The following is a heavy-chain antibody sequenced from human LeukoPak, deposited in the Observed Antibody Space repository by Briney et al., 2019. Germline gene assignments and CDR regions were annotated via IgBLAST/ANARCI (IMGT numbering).Heavy chain of an antibody. CDR1: GGSFSGYY. V-gene: IGHV4-34*01. CDR3: ARVSSGSSADY. D-gene: IGHD6-19*01. Sequence: SETLSLTCAVYGGSFSGYYWSWIRQPPGKGLEWIGEINHSGSTDYNPSLKSRVTIPVGTSKNQFSLKLSSVTAADTAVYYCARVSSGSSADYWGQGTLVTVSS. CDR2: INHSGST. J-gene: IGHJ4*02.